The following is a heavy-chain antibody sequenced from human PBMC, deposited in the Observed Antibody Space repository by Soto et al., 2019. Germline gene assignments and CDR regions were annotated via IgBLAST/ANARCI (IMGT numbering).Heavy chain of an antibody. V-gene: IGHV3-21*01. Sequence: EVQLVESGGGLVKPGGSLRLSCAASGFTFSSFSMNWVRQAPGKGLEWVSSISSSSSYIYYADSVKGRFTISRDNAKNSLYLQMNSLRAEDTAVYYCASSLLAMVRGRIDYWGQGTLVTVSS. D-gene: IGHD3-10*01. CDR2: ISSSSSYI. CDR1: GFTFSSFS. CDR3: ASSLLAMVRGRIDY. J-gene: IGHJ4*02.